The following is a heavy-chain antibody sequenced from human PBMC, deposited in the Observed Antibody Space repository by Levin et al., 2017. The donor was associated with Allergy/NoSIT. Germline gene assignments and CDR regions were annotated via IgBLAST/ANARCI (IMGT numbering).Heavy chain of an antibody. CDR1: GGSIHSVNYY. J-gene: IGHJ4*02. CDR3: SRSTAGR. V-gene: IGHV4-30-4*01. CDR2: IYSSGDT. Sequence: SQTLSLPCTVSGGSIHSVNYYWSWIRQSPGKGLEWLGYIYSSGDTYYNPSFKRRLALSIDTSKNQFSLKLRSVTAADTAIYYCSRSTAGRWAQGTLVTVSS.